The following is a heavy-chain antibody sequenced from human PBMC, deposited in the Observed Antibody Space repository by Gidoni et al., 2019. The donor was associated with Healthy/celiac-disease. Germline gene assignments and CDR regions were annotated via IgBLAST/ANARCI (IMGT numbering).Heavy chain of an antibody. Sequence: QVQLVESGGGVVQPGRSLRLSCAASGFTFSSYAMPWVRQAPGKGLEWVAVISYDGSNKYYADSVKGRFTISRDNSKNTLYLQMNSLRAEDTAVYYCARRGEGEQWLVDYYYYGMDVWGQGTTVTVSS. J-gene: IGHJ6*02. D-gene: IGHD6-19*01. CDR3: ARRGEGEQWLVDYYYYGMDV. CDR1: GFTFSSYA. V-gene: IGHV3-30-3*01. CDR2: ISYDGSNK.